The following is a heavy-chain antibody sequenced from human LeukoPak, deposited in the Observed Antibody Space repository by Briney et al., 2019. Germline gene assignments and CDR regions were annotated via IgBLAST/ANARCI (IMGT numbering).Heavy chain of an antibody. CDR3: AITFGGVIAMGLDY. CDR1: GFTFSSYA. J-gene: IGHJ4*02. D-gene: IGHD3-16*02. V-gene: IGHV3-23*01. CDR2: ISGSGGST. Sequence: PGGSLRLSCAASGFTFSSYAMSWVRQAPGKGLEWVSAISGSGGSTYYADSVKGRFTIPRDNSKNTLYLQMNSLRAEDTAVYYCAITFGGVIAMGLDYWGQGTLVTVSS.